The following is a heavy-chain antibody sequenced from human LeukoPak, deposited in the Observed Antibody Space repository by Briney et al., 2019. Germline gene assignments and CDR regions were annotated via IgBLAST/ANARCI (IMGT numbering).Heavy chain of an antibody. CDR2: IKQDGSEK. V-gene: IGHV3-7*01. D-gene: IGHD1-1*01. J-gene: IGHJ4*02. CDR1: GFTFSSYW. Sequence: GGSLRLSCAASGFTFSSYWMSWVRQAPGKGLEWVANIKQDGSEKYYVDSVKGRFTISRDNAKNSLYLQMNSLRAEDTAVYYCARDRHVYNWNDKDFDYWGQGTLVTVSS. CDR3: ARDRHVYNWNDKDFDY.